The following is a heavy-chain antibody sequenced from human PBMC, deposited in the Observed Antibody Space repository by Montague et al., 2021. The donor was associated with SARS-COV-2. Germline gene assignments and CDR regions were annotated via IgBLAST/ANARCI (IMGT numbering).Heavy chain of an antibody. J-gene: IGHJ4*02. CDR3: ARGLAELRYFDWYHYYFDY. D-gene: IGHD3-9*01. CDR2: INHSGST. Sequence: SETLSLTCAVYGGSFSGYYWSWIRQPPGKGLEWIGEINHSGSTNYNPSLKSRVTISVDTSKNQFSLKLSSVTAADTAVYYCARGLAELRYFDWYHYYFDYWGQETLVTVSS. V-gene: IGHV4-34*01. CDR1: GGSFSGYY.